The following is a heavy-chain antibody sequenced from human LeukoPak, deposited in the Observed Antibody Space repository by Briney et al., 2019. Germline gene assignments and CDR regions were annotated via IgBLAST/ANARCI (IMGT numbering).Heavy chain of an antibody. CDR3: AREVDSSGYYYSLYYYMDV. V-gene: IGHV3-7*01. J-gene: IGHJ6*03. CDR2: IKQDGSEK. CDR1: GFTFSSYW. Sequence: PGGSLRLPCAASGFTFSSYWMSWVRQAPGKGLEWAAHIKQDGSEKYYVDSVKGRFTISRDNAKNSLYLQMNSLRAEDTAVYYCAREVDSSGYYYSLYYYMDVWGKGTTVTVSS. D-gene: IGHD3-22*01.